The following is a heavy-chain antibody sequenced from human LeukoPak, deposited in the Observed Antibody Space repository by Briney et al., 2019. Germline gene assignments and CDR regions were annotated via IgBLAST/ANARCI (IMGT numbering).Heavy chain of an antibody. Sequence: SVKVSCKASGGTFSSYAISWVRQAPGQGLEWMGRIIPILGIANYAQKFQGRVTITADKSTSTAYMELCSLRSEDTAVYYCARYGSGSSRDYWGQGTLVTVSS. V-gene: IGHV1-69*04. CDR3: ARYGSGSSRDY. D-gene: IGHD3-10*01. CDR2: IIPILGIA. J-gene: IGHJ4*02. CDR1: GGTFSSYA.